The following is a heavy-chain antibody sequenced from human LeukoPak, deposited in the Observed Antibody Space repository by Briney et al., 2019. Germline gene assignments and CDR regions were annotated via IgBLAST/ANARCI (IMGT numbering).Heavy chain of an antibody. J-gene: IGHJ4*02. CDR1: GFTFGDYA. D-gene: IGHD6-13*01. CDR3: TRDHWYGFDY. Sequence: PGGSLRLSCTASGFTFGDYAMSWVRQAPGKGLEWVGFIRSKAYGGTTEYAASVKGRFTISRDDSKSIAYLQMNSLKTEDTAVYYCTRDHWYGFDYWGQGTLVTVSS. V-gene: IGHV3-49*04. CDR2: IRSKAYGGTT.